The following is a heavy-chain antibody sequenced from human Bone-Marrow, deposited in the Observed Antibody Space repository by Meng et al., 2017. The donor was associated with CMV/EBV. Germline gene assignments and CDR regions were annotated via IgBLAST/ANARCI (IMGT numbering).Heavy chain of an antibody. J-gene: IGHJ4*02. CDR3: ARRVGATTIDY. Sequence: SETLSLTCTVSGGSVSSGSYYWGWIRQPPGKGLEWIGSIYYSGSTYYNPSLKSRVTISVDTSKNQFSLKLSSVNAADTAVYYCARRVGATTIDYWGQGTLVTVSS. V-gene: IGHV4-39*01. D-gene: IGHD1-26*01. CDR2: IYYSGST. CDR1: GGSVSSGSYY.